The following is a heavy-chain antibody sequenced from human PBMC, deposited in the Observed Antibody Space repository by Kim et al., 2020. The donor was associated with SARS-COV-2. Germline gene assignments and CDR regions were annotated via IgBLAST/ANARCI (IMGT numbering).Heavy chain of an antibody. CDR1: GGTFSSYA. Sequence: SVKVSCKASGGTFSSYAISWVRQAPGQGLEWMGGIIPIFGTANYAQKFQGRVTITADESTSTAYMELSSLRSEDTAVYYCGVWFGEAVGVLYYYYGMDVWGQGTTVTVSS. J-gene: IGHJ6*02. V-gene: IGHV1-69*13. CDR2: IIPIFGTA. CDR3: GVWFGEAVGVLYYYYGMDV. D-gene: IGHD3-10*01.